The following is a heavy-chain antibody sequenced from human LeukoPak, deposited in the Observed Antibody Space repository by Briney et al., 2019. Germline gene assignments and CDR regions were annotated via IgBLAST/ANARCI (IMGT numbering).Heavy chain of an antibody. CDR1: GFTFSSYS. D-gene: IGHD3-22*01. Sequence: GGSLRLSCAASGFTFSSYSMNWVRQAPGKGLEWVSSISSSSSYIYYADSVKGRFTISRDNAKNSLYLQMNSLRAEDTAVYYCARSQSSQYYYDSSGPYWYFDLWGRGTLVTVSS. CDR2: ISSSSSYI. V-gene: IGHV3-21*01. J-gene: IGHJ2*01. CDR3: ARSQSSQYYYDSSGPYWYFDL.